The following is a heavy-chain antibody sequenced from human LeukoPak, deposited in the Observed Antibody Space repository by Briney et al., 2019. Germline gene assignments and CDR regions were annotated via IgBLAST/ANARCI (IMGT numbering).Heavy chain of an antibody. CDR1: GGSISSSSYY. D-gene: IGHD2-21*01. Sequence: SETLFLTCTVFGGSISSSSYYWGWPRQPPGKGLEWIGSIYYSGSTYYNPSLKSRVTISEDTSKNQFSLRLISVTAADTAVYYCARGYSFEAFDIWGQGTMVTVSS. CDR2: IYYSGST. J-gene: IGHJ3*02. V-gene: IGHV4-39*01. CDR3: ARGYSFEAFDI.